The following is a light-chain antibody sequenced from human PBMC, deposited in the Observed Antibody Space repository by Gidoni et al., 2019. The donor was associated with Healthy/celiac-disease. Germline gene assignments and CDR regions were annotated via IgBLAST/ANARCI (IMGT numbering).Light chain of an antibody. Sequence: EIVMTQSPATLSVSPGERATFSCRASQSVSSNLAWYQQKPGQAPRLLIYGASTRATGIPARFSGSGSGTEFTLTISSLQSEDFAVYYCQQYNNWPGYTFGQGTKLEIK. CDR2: GAS. CDR1: QSVSSN. J-gene: IGKJ2*01. CDR3: QQYNNWPGYT. V-gene: IGKV3-15*01.